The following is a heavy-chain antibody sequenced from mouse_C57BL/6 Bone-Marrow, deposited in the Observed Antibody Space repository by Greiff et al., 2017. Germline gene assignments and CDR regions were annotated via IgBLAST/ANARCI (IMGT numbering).Heavy chain of an antibody. V-gene: IGHV3-6*01. CDR1: GYSITSGYY. J-gene: IGHJ2*01. CDR3: ARNYGSSYGDY. CDR2: ISYDGSN. D-gene: IGHD1-1*01. Sequence: EVHLVESGPGLVKPSQSLSLTCSVTGYSITSGYYWNWIRQFPGNKLEWMGYISYDGSNNYNPSLKNRISITRDTSKNQFFLKLNSVTTEDTATYYCARNYGSSYGDYWGQGTTLTVSS.